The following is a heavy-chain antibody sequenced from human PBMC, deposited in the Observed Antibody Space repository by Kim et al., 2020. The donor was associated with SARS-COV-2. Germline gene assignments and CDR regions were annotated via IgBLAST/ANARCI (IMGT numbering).Heavy chain of an antibody. CDR3: AKFGGRLADFDY. J-gene: IGHJ4*02. Sequence: YAHPVKGRFTSYRANAKDPLYLQRNSLRAEDTAVYYCAKFGGRLADFDYWGQGTLVTVSS. D-gene: IGHD3-10*01. V-gene: IGHV3-23*01.